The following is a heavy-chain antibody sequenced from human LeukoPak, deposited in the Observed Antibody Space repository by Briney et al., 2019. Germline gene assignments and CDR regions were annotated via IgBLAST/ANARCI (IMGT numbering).Heavy chain of an antibody. CDR3: ASPYYYDSSGYYAFDI. Sequence: PGGSLRLSCAASGFTFSSYGMHWVRQAPGKGLEWVAVIWYDGSNKYYADSVKGRFTISRDNSKNTLYLQMNSLRAEDTAVYYCASPYYYDSSGYYAFDIWAKGQWSPSLQ. J-gene: IGHJ3*02. CDR2: IWYDGSNK. D-gene: IGHD3-22*01. V-gene: IGHV3-33*01. CDR1: GFTFSSYG.